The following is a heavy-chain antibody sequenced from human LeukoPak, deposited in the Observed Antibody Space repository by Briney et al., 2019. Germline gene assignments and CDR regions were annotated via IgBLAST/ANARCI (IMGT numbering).Heavy chain of an antibody. V-gene: IGHV4-34*01. CDR3: VRQGLRYFDWLNPYYMDV. CDR2: INHSGST. J-gene: IGHJ6*03. D-gene: IGHD3-9*01. CDR1: GGSFSGYY. Sequence: SETLSLTCAVYGGSFSGYYWSWIRQPPGKGLEWIGEINHSGSTNYNPSLKSRVTISVDTSKNQFSLKLSSVTAADTAIYYCVRQGLRYFDWLNPYYMDVWGKGTTVTISS.